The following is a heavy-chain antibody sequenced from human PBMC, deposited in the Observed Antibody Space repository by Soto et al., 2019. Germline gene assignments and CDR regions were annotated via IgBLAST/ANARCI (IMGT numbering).Heavy chain of an antibody. CDR3: ARGSPTPSHCTNGVCFKGGRRWFDP. V-gene: IGHV4-34*01. D-gene: IGHD2-8*01. CDR2: INHSGST. Sequence: SETLSLTCAVYGGSFSGYDWSWIRQPPGKGLEWIGEINHSGSTNYNPSLKSRVTISVDTSKNQFSLKLSSVTAADTAVYYCARGSPTPSHCTNGVCFKGGRRWFDPWGQGTLVTVSS. J-gene: IGHJ5*02. CDR1: GGSFSGYD.